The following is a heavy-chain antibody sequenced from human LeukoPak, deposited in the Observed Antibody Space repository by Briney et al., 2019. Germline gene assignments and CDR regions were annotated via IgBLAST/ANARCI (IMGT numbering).Heavy chain of an antibody. D-gene: IGHD3-16*01. CDR2: ISSAATTI. J-gene: IGHJ4*02. V-gene: IGHV3-11*01. Sequence: GGSLRLSCAASGFTLSEYYMSWIRQAPGKGLEWVSYISSAATTIHHADSVRGRFTTSRDNAKNSLCLQMNSLRTDDTAVYYCARDRYGLFDYWGQGTLVTVSS. CDR1: GFTLSEYY. CDR3: ARDRYGLFDY.